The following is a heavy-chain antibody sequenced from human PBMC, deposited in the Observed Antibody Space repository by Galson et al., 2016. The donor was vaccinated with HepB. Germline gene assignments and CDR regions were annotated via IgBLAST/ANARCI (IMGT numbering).Heavy chain of an antibody. V-gene: IGHV6-1*01. CDR1: GDSVSSNSAD. J-gene: IGHJ4*02. CDR3: ARSYLLGRGFGW. Sequence: CAISGDSVSSNSADWNWIRQSPSRGLEWLGRTFYRSNWQNDYAESVRSRITINPDTSKNQFSLQLNSVTPEDTAVYYCARSYLLGRGFGWWGQGTRVTVSS. D-gene: IGHD7-27*01. CDR2: TFYRSNWQN.